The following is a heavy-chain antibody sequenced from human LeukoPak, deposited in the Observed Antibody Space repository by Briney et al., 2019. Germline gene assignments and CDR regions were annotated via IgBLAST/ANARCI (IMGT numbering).Heavy chain of an antibody. J-gene: IGHJ6*03. CDR2: IYVTGT. CDR1: DGSIGTYY. CDR3: ARHIGGGIEDMDV. Sequence: SETLSLTCTVSDGSIGTYYWSWIRQSPGKGLEWIGYIYVTGTRYNPYLQSRVTTSVDRSRNQFFLKMSSVTAADTAVYYCARHIGGGIEDMDVWGKGTKVIVSS. D-gene: IGHD3-16*02. V-gene: IGHV4-59*08.